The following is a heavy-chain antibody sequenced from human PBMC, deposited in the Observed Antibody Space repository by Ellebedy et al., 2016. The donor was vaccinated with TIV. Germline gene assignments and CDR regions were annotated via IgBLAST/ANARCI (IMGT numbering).Heavy chain of an antibody. CDR2: IYYSGST. D-gene: IGHD3-22*01. J-gene: IGHJ6*02. V-gene: IGHV4-39*07. Sequence: MPSETLSLTCTVSGGSISSGDYYWSWIRQPPGKGLEWIGSIYYSGSTYYNPSLKSRVTISVDTSKNQFSLKLSSVTAADTAVYYCARVLYYDSSGYYYYYGMDVWGQGTTVTVSS. CDR3: ARVLYYDSSGYYYYYGMDV. CDR1: GGSISSGDYY.